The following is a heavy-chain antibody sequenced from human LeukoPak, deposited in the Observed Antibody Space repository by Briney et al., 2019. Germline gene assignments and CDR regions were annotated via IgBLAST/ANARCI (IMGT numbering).Heavy chain of an antibody. D-gene: IGHD2-15*01. J-gene: IGHJ4*02. CDR2: ISYDESNK. CDR1: GFTFSSYA. V-gene: IGHV3-30-3*01. Sequence: GGSLRLSCAASGFTFSSYAMHWVRQAPGKGLEWVAIISYDESNKYYADSVKGRFTISRDKSKNTLYLQLNSLRAKDTAVYYCARVSAYGSLYYFDYWGQGTLVTVSS. CDR3: ARVSAYGSLYYFDY.